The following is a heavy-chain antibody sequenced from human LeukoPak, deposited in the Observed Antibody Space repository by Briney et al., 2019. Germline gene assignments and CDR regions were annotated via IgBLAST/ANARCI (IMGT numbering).Heavy chain of an antibody. V-gene: IGHV1-2*04. CDR2: INPNSGGT. J-gene: IGHJ5*02. D-gene: IGHD2-2*01. CDR1: GYTFTGYY. Sequence: ASVKVSCKASGYTFTGYYMHWVRQAPGQGLEWMGWINPNSGGTNYAQKFQGWVTMTRDTSISTAYMELSRLRSDDTAVYYCARERPVVGYCSSTSCPRWFDPWGQGTLATVSS. CDR3: ARERPVVGYCSSTSCPRWFDP.